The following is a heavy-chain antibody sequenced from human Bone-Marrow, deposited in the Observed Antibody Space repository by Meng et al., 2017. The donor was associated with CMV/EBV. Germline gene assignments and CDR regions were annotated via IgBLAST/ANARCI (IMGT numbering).Heavy chain of an antibody. V-gene: IGHV1-8*02. CDR3: ARGRTAAAGRGFFEY. J-gene: IGHJ4*02. D-gene: IGHD6-13*01. Sequence: ASVKVSCKASGYTFTGYYMHWVRQAPGQGLEWMGWMNPNFGTTGFAQKFQGRVTMTRSTSIATAYMELSSLTYDDTAVYYCARGRTAAAGRGFFEYWGQGARVTVSS. CDR2: MNPNFGTT. CDR1: GYTFTGYY.